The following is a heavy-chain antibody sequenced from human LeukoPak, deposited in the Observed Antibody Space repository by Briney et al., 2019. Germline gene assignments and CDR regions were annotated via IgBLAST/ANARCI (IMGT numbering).Heavy chain of an antibody. Sequence: SETLSLTCTVSGYSISSGYYWGWIRQPPGKGLEWIGSIYHSGSTYYNPSLKSRVTISVDTSKNQFSLKLSSVTAADTAVYYCARSGTTDDFWSGYSHRWFDPWGQGTLVTVSS. CDR2: IYHSGST. D-gene: IGHD3-3*01. J-gene: IGHJ5*02. CDR3: ARSGTTDDFWSGYSHRWFDP. V-gene: IGHV4-38-2*02. CDR1: GYSISSGYY.